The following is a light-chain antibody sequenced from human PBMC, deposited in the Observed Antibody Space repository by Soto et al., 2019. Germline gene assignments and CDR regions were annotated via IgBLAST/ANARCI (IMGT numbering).Light chain of an antibody. J-gene: IGLJ1*01. V-gene: IGLV1-40*01. Sequence: VLTQPPSVSGAPGQRVTISCTGSSSNIGAGYDVHWYQHLPGTAPKLLIFGNTNRPSGVPDRFSGSRSGTSASLAITGLQAEDEADYYCQSHDSSLSGFYVFGTGTKVTVL. CDR2: GNT. CDR1: SSNIGAGYD. CDR3: QSHDSSLSGFYV.